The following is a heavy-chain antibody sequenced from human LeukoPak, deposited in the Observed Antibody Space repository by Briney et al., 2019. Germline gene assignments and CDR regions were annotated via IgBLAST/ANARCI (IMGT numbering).Heavy chain of an antibody. CDR2: IYYGGST. V-gene: IGHV4-39*07. Sequence: SETLSLTCTVSGGSISSSSYYWGWIRQPPGKGLEWIGSIYYGGSTYYNPSLKSRVTISVDTSKNQFSLNLRSVTAADTAVYYCARARTTLQTPHFDYWGLGTLVTVSS. CDR1: GGSISSSSYY. J-gene: IGHJ4*02. D-gene: IGHD1-14*01. CDR3: ARARTTLQTPHFDY.